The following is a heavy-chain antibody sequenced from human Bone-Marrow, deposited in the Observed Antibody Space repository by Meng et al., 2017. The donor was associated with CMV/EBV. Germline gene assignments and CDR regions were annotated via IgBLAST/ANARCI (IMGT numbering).Heavy chain of an antibody. CDR2: INHSGST. Sequence: SETLSLTCAVYGGSFSGYYWSWIRQPPGKGLEWIGEINHSGSTNYNPSLKSRVTMSVDTSKNQFSLKLSSVTAADTAVYYCARGLPGSSTGNWFDPWGQGTLVTVSS. V-gene: IGHV4-34*01. CDR1: GGSFSGYY. J-gene: IGHJ5*02. D-gene: IGHD6-6*01. CDR3: ARGLPGSSTGNWFDP.